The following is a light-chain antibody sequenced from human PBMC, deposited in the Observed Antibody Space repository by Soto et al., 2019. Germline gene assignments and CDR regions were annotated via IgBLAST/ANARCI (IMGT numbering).Light chain of an antibody. V-gene: IGKV3-15*01. J-gene: IGKJ3*01. CDR2: GAS. CDR1: QSVSSN. CDR3: QQDNNWPLFT. Sequence: EIVMTQSPATLSVSPGARATLSCRASQSVSSNLAWYQQKPGQAPRLLIYGASTRATGIPARFSGSGYGTEFTLTISSLQSEDFAVYYCQQDNNWPLFTFGPGTKVDIK.